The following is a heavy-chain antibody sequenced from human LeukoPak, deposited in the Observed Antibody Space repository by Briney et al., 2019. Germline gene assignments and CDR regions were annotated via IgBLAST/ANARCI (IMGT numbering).Heavy chain of an antibody. CDR2: IYTSGST. Sequence: SETLSLTYTVAGGSISSDYWSWIRQPPGKGLEWIGYIYTSGSTNYNPSLKSRVTISVDTSKNQFSLKLSSVTAADTAVYYCARQLGINLPLKRLDFDYWGQGTLVTVSS. CDR3: ARQLGINLPLKRLDFDY. J-gene: IGHJ4*02. V-gene: IGHV4-4*09. CDR1: GGSISSDY. D-gene: IGHD3-9*01.